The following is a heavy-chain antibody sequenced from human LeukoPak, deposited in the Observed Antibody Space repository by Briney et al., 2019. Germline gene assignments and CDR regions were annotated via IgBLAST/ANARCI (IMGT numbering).Heavy chain of an antibody. Sequence: AETLSLTCTVSGGSISSYQWSWIRQPPGKGLEWIGNIYDSGSANYNPSLKSRVVISVDTSKNQFSLNLTPVTAADTAVYYCARVGVDYSGNVLKYFFDYWGQGTLVTVSS. J-gene: IGHJ4*02. V-gene: IGHV4-59*01. CDR2: IYDSGSA. CDR1: GGSISSYQ. CDR3: ARVGVDYSGNVLKYFFDY. D-gene: IGHD4-23*01.